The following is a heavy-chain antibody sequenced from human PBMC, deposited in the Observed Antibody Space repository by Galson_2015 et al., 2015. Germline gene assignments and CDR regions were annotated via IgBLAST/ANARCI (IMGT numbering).Heavy chain of an antibody. J-gene: IGHJ6*02. D-gene: IGHD6-13*01. CDR1: GFTFSSYW. CDR2: IKQDGSEK. CDR3: IRQLVSSSYGMDV. V-gene: IGHV3-7*05. Sequence: SLRLSCAASGFTFSSYWMSWVRQAPGKGLEWVANIKQDGSEKYYVDSVKGRFTISRDNAKNSLYLQMNSLRAEDTAVYYCIRQLVSSSYGMDVWGQGTTVTVS.